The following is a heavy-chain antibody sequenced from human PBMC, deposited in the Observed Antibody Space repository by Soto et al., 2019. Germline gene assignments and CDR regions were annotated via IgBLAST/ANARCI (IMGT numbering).Heavy chain of an antibody. CDR2: IKQDGSEK. V-gene: IGHV3-7*01. CDR3: ASERFWNGFLRSCLDV. D-gene: IGHD3-3*01. J-gene: IGHJ6*02. CDR1: GFTFSRFW. Sequence: EVQLVESGGGLVQPGGSLRLSCAASGFTFSRFWMTWVRQAPGKGLEGVANIKQDGSEKNYVDAVKGGFTISRDNAKNSLYLQMNSLKADDTAVYYCASERFWNGFLRSCLDVWGRGTTVTVS.